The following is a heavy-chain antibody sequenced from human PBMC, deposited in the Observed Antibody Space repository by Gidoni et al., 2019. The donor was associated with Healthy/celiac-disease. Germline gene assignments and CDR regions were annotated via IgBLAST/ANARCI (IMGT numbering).Heavy chain of an antibody. Sequence: EVQLVESGGGLIQPGGSLRLSCAASGFPVSSNYMSWVRQAPGKGLEWVSVIYSGGSTYYADSVKGRFTISRDNSKNTLYLQMNSLRAEDTAVYYCAREAPYDSSGYSDYWGQGTLVTVSS. CDR3: AREAPYDSSGYSDY. D-gene: IGHD3-22*01. CDR1: GFPVSSNY. J-gene: IGHJ4*02. V-gene: IGHV3-53*01. CDR2: IYSGGST.